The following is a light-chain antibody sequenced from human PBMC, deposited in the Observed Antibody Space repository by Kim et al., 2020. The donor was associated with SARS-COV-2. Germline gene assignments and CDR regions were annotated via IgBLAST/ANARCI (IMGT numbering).Light chain of an antibody. CDR2: GKN. CDR1: SLRSYY. J-gene: IGLJ2*01. Sequence: VALGQTGRITSQGDSLRSYYATWDQQKPGQAPIPVIYGKNNRPSGITDRFSGSSSGNTASLTITGTQAGDEADYYCNSRDSNDYVVFGGGTKLTVL. CDR3: NSRDSNDYVV. V-gene: IGLV3-19*01.